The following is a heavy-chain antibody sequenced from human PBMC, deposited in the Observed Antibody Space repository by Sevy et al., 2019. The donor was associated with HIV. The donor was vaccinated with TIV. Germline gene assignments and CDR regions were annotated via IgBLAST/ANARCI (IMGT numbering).Heavy chain of an antibody. CDR1: GFTFSSYA. CDR2: ISGSGGST. V-gene: IGHV3-23*01. D-gene: IGHD2-15*01. Sequence: GGSLRLSCAASGFTFSSYAMSWVRQAPGKGLEWVSAISGSGGSTYYADSVKGRFTISRDNSKNTRYLQMNSLRGEDTAVYYCAKDGAEDIVVVVAATSSYYGMDVWGQGTTVTVSS. J-gene: IGHJ6*02. CDR3: AKDGAEDIVVVVAATSSYYGMDV.